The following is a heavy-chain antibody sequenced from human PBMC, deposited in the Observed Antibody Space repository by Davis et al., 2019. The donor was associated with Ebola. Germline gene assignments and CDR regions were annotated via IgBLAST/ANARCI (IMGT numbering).Heavy chain of an antibody. D-gene: IGHD2-2*01. CDR2: IYHSGST. J-gene: IGHJ6*02. CDR3: AREEVVPDYYYYGMDV. Sequence: PSETLSLTCAVSGGSISSGGYSWSWIRQPPGKGLEWIGYIYHSGSTYYNPSLKSRVTISVDMSKNQFSLKLSSVTAADTAVYYCAREEVVPDYYYYGMDVWGQGTTVTVSS. CDR1: GGSISSGGYS. V-gene: IGHV4-30-2*05.